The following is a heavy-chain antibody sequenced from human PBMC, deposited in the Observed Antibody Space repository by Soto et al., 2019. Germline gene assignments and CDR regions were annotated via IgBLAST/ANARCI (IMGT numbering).Heavy chain of an antibody. CDR1: GGSFSGYY. V-gene: IGHV4-34*01. Sequence: SETLSLTCAVYGGSFSGYYWSWIRQPPGKGLEWIGEINHSGSTNYNPSLKSRVTISVDTSKNQFSLKLSSVTAADTAVYYCASFMITFGGVIAGDYWGQGTLVNVSS. CDR3: ASFMITFGGVIAGDY. CDR2: INHSGST. D-gene: IGHD3-16*02. J-gene: IGHJ4*02.